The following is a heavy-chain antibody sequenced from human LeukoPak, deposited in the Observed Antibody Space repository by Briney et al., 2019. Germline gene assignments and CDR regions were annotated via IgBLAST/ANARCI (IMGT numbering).Heavy chain of an antibody. CDR1: GFTVSSCY. V-gene: IGHV3-53*01. CDR2: IYIGGST. CDR3: ASDISSSLGAFNI. J-gene: IGHJ3*02. D-gene: IGHD6-6*01. Sequence: TGGSLRLSCAASGFTVSSCYMSWVRQAPGKGLEWVSVIYIGGSTYYADSVKGRFTISRDNSKNTLYLQMNSMRAEDTAVYYCASDISSSLGAFNIWGQGTMVTVSS.